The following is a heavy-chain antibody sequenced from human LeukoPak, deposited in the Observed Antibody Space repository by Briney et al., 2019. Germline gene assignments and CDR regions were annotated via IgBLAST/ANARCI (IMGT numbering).Heavy chain of an antibody. Sequence: SETLSLNSAVSGYSIRCGYYCGWIREPPRKGLEWIGSIYHSGSTYYNPSLRSRVTIAVDTSRNEFSRKLSSVTAADTAVYYCSRLRVAVAENWGQGTLVTVSS. CDR1: GYSIRCGYY. CDR2: IYHSGST. J-gene: IGHJ4*02. CDR3: SRLRVAVAEN. D-gene: IGHD6-19*01. V-gene: IGHV4-38-2*01.